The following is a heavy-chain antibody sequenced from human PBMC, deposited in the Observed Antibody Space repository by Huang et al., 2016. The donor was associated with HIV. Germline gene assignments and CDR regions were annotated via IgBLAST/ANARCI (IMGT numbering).Heavy chain of an antibody. Sequence: QVQLQESGPGLVQPSETLSLTCSVSGGSNSSHYWSWIRQPPWKGLEWIGSIYCSRVSNHSPSLKSRVFISVDTSRNQFALKLSSVTAADTAVYYCARERRHCSGGSCYYSDYWGHGTLVTVSS. V-gene: IGHV4-59*11. CDR2: IYCSRVS. CDR1: GGSNSSHY. D-gene: IGHD2-15*01. CDR3: ARERRHCSGGSCYYSDY. J-gene: IGHJ4*01.